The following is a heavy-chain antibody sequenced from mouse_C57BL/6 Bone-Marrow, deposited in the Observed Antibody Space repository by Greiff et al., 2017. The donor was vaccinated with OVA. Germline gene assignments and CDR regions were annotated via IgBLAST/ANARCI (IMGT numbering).Heavy chain of an antibody. Sequence: QVQLKQSGAELVRPGASVTLSCKASGYTFTDYEMHWVKQTPVHGLEWIGAIDPETGGTAYNQKFKGKAILTADKSSSPAYLELRSLTSEDSAVYYRTRFSTSPYWGQGTTLTVSS. CDR1: GYTFTDYE. V-gene: IGHV1-15*01. CDR2: IDPETGGT. J-gene: IGHJ2*01. CDR3: TRFSTSPY. D-gene: IGHD1-1*01.